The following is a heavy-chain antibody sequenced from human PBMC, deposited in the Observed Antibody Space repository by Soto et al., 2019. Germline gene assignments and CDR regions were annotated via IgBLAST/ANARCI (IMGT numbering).Heavy chain of an antibody. CDR2: INVATGNT. CDR1: GFSFISYA. Sequence: AAVKVSCKSSGFSFISYAIHWVRQAPGQRLEWMGWINVATGNTKYSQHFQGRVAITRDTSASTAYMELNGLTSDDTAIYSCAREHDDWSAYSFDFSGQGTLVNVSS. V-gene: IGHV1-3*01. CDR3: AREHDDWSAYSFDF. D-gene: IGHD3-3*01. J-gene: IGHJ4*02.